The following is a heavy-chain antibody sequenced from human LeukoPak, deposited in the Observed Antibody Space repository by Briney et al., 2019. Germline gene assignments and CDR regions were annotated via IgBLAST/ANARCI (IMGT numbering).Heavy chain of an antibody. CDR2: IDPNSGGT. J-gene: IGHJ3*02. CDR1: VYTFTGYY. CDR3: ARALEVGDI. Sequence: GASVKVSCKISVYTFTGYYMHWVRQAPGQGLEWMGWIDPNSGGTKYAQKFQGRVTMTRDTSISTVDMYLSRLSSDDTAMYYCARALEVGDIWGQGTMITVSS. V-gene: IGHV1-2*02. D-gene: IGHD1-1*01.